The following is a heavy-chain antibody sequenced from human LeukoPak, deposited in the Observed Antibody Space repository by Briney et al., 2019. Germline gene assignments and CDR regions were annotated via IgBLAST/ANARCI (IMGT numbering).Heavy chain of an antibody. CDR3: AKGTLYSSSWYRYYYYGMDV. V-gene: IGHV3-30*18. CDR2: ISYDGSNK. CDR1: GFTFSSYG. D-gene: IGHD6-13*01. J-gene: IGHJ6*02. Sequence: GGSLRLSCAASGFTFSSYGMHWVRQAPGKGLEWVAVISYDGSNKYYADSVKGRFTISRDNSKNTLYLQMNSLRAEDTAVYYCAKGTLYSSSWYRYYYYGMDVWGQGTTVTVSS.